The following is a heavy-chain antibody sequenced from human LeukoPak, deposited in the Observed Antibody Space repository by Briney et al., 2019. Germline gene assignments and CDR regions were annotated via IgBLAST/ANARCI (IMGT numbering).Heavy chain of an antibody. CDR2: IHNSGDT. CDR3: VRDFTKTASPDAFDF. V-gene: IGHV4-31*03. Sequence: SETLSLTCTVSGDSVNNDGYHWTWVRQHPGKGLEWVGYIHNSGDTSYNPSLKSRVSVSLDTSQNQFSLSLHSVTAADTAVYYCVRDFTKTASPDAFDFWGQGTLVIVSS. J-gene: IGHJ3*01. CDR1: GDSVNNDGYH. D-gene: IGHD1-1*01.